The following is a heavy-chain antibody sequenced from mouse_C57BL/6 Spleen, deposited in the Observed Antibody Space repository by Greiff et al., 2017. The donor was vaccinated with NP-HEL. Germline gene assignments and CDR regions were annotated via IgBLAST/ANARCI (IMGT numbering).Heavy chain of an antibody. J-gene: IGHJ4*01. D-gene: IGHD1-1*01. Sequence: QVQLQQSGPELVRPGASVKLSCKASGYTFTDYYINWVKQRTGQGLEWIARIYPGSGNTNYNGKFKGKATLTADKSSSTAYMQLSSLTSEDSAVYFCARLGYGSSYGKMDYWGQGTSVTVSS. V-gene: IGHV1-76*01. CDR2: IYPGSGNT. CDR1: GYTFTDYY. CDR3: ARLGYGSSYGKMDY.